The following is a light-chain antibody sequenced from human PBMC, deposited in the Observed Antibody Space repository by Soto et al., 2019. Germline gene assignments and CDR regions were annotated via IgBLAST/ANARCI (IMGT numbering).Light chain of an antibody. CDR3: QQYYNTPLT. CDR2: WAS. Sequence: DIVMTQSPDSLAVSLGERATIHCKSSPSVLNSSNNKNYLAWYQQKPGQPPKLLIHWASTRETGVPDRFSGSGSGTDFTLIIGSLQAEDVAVYFCQQYYNTPLTFGPGTKVDIK. V-gene: IGKV4-1*01. J-gene: IGKJ3*01. CDR1: PSVLNSSNNKNY.